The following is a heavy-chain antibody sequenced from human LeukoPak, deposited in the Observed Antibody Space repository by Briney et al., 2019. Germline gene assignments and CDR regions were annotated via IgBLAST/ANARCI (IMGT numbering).Heavy chain of an antibody. CDR2: INPNSGGT. V-gene: IGHV1-2*04. D-gene: IGHD3-22*01. J-gene: IGHJ3*02. CDR3: ARRRFTYYYDSSASPHDAFDI. CDR1: GYTFTGYY. Sequence: ASVKVSCKASGYTFTGYYMHWVRQAPGQGLEWMGWINPNSGGTNYAQKFQGWVTMTRDTSISTAYMELSRLRSDDMAVYYCARRRFTYYYDSSASPHDAFDIWGQGTMVTVSS.